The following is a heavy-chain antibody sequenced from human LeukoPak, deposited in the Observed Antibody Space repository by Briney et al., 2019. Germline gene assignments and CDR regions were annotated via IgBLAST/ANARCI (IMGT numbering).Heavy chain of an antibody. V-gene: IGHV3-30*03. CDR1: GFTFSSYG. CDR2: ISYDGSNK. J-gene: IGHJ4*02. Sequence: GGSLRLSCAASGFTFSSYGMHWVRQAPGKGLEWVAVISYDGSNKYYADSVKGRFTISRDNSKNTLYLQMNSLRAEDTAVYYCARDDYKKYYYDSSGSLRRYFDYWGQGTLVTVSS. D-gene: IGHD3-22*01. CDR3: ARDDYKKYYYDSSGSLRRYFDY.